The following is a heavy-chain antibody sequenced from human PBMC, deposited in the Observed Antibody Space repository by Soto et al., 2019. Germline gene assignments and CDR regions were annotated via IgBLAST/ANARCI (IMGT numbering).Heavy chain of an antibody. V-gene: IGHV2-5*02. D-gene: IGHD6-13*01. CDR3: AHVGVSLYSSSWYDGWFDP. CDR2: IYWDDDK. J-gene: IGHJ5*02. Sequence: QITLKESGPTLVKPTQTLTLTCTFSGFSLSTSGVGVGWIRQPPGKALEWLALIYWDDDKRYSPSLKIRLTITKDTSKNQVVLTMTNMDPVDTATYYCAHVGVSLYSSSWYDGWFDPWGQGTLVTVSS. CDR1: GFSLSTSGVG.